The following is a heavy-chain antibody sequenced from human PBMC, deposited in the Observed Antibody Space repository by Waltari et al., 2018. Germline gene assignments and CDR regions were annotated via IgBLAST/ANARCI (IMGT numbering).Heavy chain of an antibody. D-gene: IGHD3-22*01. CDR3: ARVIRDGPSGFYGIAAFDL. CDR1: GLTISNNY. V-gene: IGHV3-53*01. Sequence: DVQLVEPGGGLIQPGGSLRPSCRVSGLTISNNYITWVSQTPAKGLEWVSVIYSGGNTYYAASVTGRFTISRDSINNTLFLQMNNLRAEDTAIYYCARVIRDGPSGFYGIAAFDLWGQGTMVTVSS. J-gene: IGHJ3*01. CDR2: IYSGGNT.